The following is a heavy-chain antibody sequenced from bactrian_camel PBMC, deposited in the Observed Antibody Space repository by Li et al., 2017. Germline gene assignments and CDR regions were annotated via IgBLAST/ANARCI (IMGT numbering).Heavy chain of an antibody. D-gene: IGHD6*01. J-gene: IGHJ6*01. CDR1: GFTFSTYL. V-gene: IGHV3S6*01. CDR3: TKDRGRAVPAGSFDY. Sequence: VQLVESGGGLVQPGGSLRLSCAASGFTFSTYLINWVRQIPGKGLEWVSSIDSDGETTHYAAPVKGRFTISRDNAKNTLYLQLNSLKTEDTAMYYCTKDRGRAVPAGSFDYWAQGTQVTVS. CDR2: IDSDGETT.